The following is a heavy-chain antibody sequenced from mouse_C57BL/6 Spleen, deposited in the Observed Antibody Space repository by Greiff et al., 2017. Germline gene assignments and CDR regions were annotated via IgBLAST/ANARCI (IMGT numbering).Heavy chain of an antibody. CDR1: GYTFTSYW. J-gene: IGHJ4*01. V-gene: IGHV1-53*01. CDR3: ARSTMVRGDAMDY. CDR2: INPSNGGT. Sequence: VQLQQPGTELVKPGASVKLSCKASGYTFTSYWMHWVKQRPGQGLEWIGNINPSNGGTNYNEKFKSKATLTVDKSSSTAYMQLSSLTSEDSAVYYCARSTMVRGDAMDYWGQGTSVTVSS. D-gene: IGHD2-1*01.